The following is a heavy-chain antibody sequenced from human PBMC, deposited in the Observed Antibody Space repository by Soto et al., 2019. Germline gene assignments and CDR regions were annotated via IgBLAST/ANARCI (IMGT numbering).Heavy chain of an antibody. Sequence: GGSLRLSCAASGFSFSTSTMNWVRQAPGKGLEWVSYISSGSTTIYYAGSVKGRFTISRDNGKNSLYLQMNSLRDEDTAVYYCARVRRNDASDYYGMDVWGQGTTVTVSS. D-gene: IGHD1-1*01. V-gene: IGHV3-48*02. CDR2: ISSGSTTI. J-gene: IGHJ6*02. CDR3: ARVRRNDASDYYGMDV. CDR1: GFSFSTST.